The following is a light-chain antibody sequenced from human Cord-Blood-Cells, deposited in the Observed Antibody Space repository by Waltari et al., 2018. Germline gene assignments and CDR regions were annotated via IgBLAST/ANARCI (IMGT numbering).Light chain of an antibody. J-gene: IGKJ4*01. CDR3: QQSYSTLLT. CDR1: QRIRSY. CDR2: AAS. V-gene: IGKV1-39*01. Sequence: DIQMTQSPSSLSASVGDRVTITCRASQRIRSYLNWYQQKPGKAPKLLIYAASSLQSGVTSRFSGSGSGTDFTLTISSLQPEDFATYYCQQSYSTLLTFGGGTKVEIK.